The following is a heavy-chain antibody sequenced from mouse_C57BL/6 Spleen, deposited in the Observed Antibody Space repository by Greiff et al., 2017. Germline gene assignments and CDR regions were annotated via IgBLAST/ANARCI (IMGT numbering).Heavy chain of an antibody. J-gene: IGHJ4*01. CDR1: GYAFSSSW. CDR3: ARSKTAQAPYALDY. D-gene: IGHD3-2*02. CDR2: IYPGDGDT. Sequence: VQLQESGPELVKPGASVKISCTASGYAFSSSWMNWVKQRPGKGLEWIGRIYPGDGDTNYNGKFKGKATLTADKSSSTAYMQLSSLTSKDSAVYFCARSKTAQAPYALDYWGQGTSVTVAS. V-gene: IGHV1-82*01.